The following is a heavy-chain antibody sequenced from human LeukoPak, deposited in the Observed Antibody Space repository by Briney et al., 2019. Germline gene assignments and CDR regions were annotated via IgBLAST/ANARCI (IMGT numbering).Heavy chain of an antibody. V-gene: IGHV3-48*01. CDR1: GFTFSSYS. J-gene: IGHJ4*02. CDR2: ISSSSTTI. CDR3: AREGFYASGGYSR. Sequence: GGSLRLSCAASGFTFSSYSMNWVRQAPGRGLEWVSHISSSSTTIYYADSVKGRFTISRDNAQNSLFLQMSSLRAADTAMYYCAREGFYASGGYSRWGQGTMVTVSS. D-gene: IGHD3-10*01.